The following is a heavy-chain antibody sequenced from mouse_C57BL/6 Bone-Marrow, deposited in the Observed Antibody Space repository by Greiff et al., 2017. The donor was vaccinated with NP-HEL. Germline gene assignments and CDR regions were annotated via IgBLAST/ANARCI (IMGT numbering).Heavy chain of an antibody. D-gene: IGHD1-1*01. CDR2: INPDSSTI. V-gene: IGHV4-1*01. Sequence: EVKLVESGGGLVQPGGSLKLSCAASGIDFSRYWMSWVRRAPGIGLEWIGEINPDSSTINYAPSLKDKFIISRDNAKNTLYLQMSKVRSEDTALYYCARPVHYYGSSSYWYFDVWGTGTTVTVSS. J-gene: IGHJ1*03. CDR3: ARPVHYYGSSSYWYFDV. CDR1: GIDFSRYW.